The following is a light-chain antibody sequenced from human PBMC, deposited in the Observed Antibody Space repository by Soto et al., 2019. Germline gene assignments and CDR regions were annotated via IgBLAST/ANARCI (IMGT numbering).Light chain of an antibody. CDR3: SSYTSSITYV. CDR2: DVS. J-gene: IGLJ1*01. CDR1: SSDVGGYHY. Sequence: QSVLTQPRSVSGSPGQSITISCTGTSSDVGGYHYVSWYQQYPGKAPKVMIYDVSNRPSGVSNRFSGSKSGTTASLTISGLQAEDEADYYCSSYTSSITYVFGTGTKVTVL. V-gene: IGLV2-14*01.